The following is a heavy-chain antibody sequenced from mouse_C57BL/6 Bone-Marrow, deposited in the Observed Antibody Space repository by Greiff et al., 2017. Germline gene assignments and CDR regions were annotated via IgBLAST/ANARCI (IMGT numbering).Heavy chain of an antibody. CDR3: ARGYDYDYAMDD. V-gene: IGHV1-39*01. J-gene: IGHJ4*01. CDR2: INPNYGTT. Sequence: EVNLVESGPELVKPGASVKISCKASGYSFTDYNMNWVKQSNGKSLEWIGVINPNYGTTSYNQKFKGKATLTVDQSSSTAYMQLNSLTSEDSAVYYYARGYDYDYAMDDWGQGTSVTVSS. CDR1: GYSFTDYN. D-gene: IGHD2-4*01.